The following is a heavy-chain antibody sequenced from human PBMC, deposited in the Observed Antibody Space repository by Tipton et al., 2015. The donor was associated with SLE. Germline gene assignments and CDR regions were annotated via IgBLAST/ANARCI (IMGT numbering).Heavy chain of an antibody. V-gene: IGHV4-61*05. D-gene: IGHD6-13*01. Sequence: TLSLTCTVSGGSISSSSYYWGWIRQPPGKGLEWIGYIYYSGSISYNPSLKSRVTISVDKSKNQFSLKLSSVTAADTAVYYCARVPRIAAAVNYYYYMDVWGKGTTVTVSS. CDR2: IYYSGSI. J-gene: IGHJ6*03. CDR1: GGSISSSSYY. CDR3: ARVPRIAAAVNYYYYMDV.